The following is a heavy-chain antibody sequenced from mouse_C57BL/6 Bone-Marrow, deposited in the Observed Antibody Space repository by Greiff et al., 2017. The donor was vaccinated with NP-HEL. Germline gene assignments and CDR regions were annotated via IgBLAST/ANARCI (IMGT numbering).Heavy chain of an antibody. D-gene: IGHD2-2*01. J-gene: IGHJ4*01. CDR3: ARSRYVYDAVDYYAMDY. V-gene: IGHV1-69*01. CDR1: GYTFTSYW. Sequence: VQLQQPGAELVMPGASVKLSCKASGYTFTSYWMHWVKQRPGQGLEWIGEIDPSDSYTNYNQKFKGKSTLTVDKSTSTAYMQLSSLTSEDSAVYYCARSRYVYDAVDYYAMDYWGQGTSVTVSS. CDR2: IDPSDSYT.